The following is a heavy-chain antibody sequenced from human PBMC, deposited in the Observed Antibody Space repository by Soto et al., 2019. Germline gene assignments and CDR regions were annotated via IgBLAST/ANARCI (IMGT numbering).Heavy chain of an antibody. CDR3: ARDVVTMPVYNWFDP. CDR1: GGTFSSYA. CDR2: IIPIFGTA. J-gene: IGHJ5*02. D-gene: IGHD3-10*01. Sequence: GASVKVSCKASGGTFSSYAISWVRQAPGQGLEWMGGIIPIFGTANYAQKFQGRVTITADESTSTAYMELSSLRSEDTAVYYCARDVVTMPVYNWFDPWGQGTLVTVSS. V-gene: IGHV1-69*13.